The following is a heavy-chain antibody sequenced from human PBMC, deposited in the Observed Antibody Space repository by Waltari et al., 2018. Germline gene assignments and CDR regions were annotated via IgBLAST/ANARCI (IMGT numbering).Heavy chain of an antibody. CDR2: IKQDGSEK. V-gene: IGHV3-7*01. D-gene: IGHD6-13*01. J-gene: IGHJ4*02. CDR3: TRGGRDSSWYWRD. CDR1: GRRFSNYW. Sequence: EVQLVESGGGWAQPGGSLSLSVSASGRRFSNYWMTWVRRASGKGPEWVANIKQDGSEKYYMDSVKGRFTISRDNAKNSLYLQMNNLRVEDTAVYYCTRGGRDSSWYWRDWGQGTLVTVSS.